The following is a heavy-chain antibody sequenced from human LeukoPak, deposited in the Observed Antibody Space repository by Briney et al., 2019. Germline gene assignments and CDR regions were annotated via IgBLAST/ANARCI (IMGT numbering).Heavy chain of an antibody. Sequence: TSGTLSLTCTVSGGSISGSGTYWGWIRQPPGKGLEWIGNIYYSGGTSCNPSLKSRVTISVDSSESQFSLELSSVTAADTAVYFCARASNYGSIGVFFDYWGQDPWSPSPQ. CDR3: ARASNYGSIGVFFDY. CDR2: IYYSGGT. V-gene: IGHV4-39*01. D-gene: IGHD3-10*01. CDR1: GGSISGSGTY. J-gene: IGHJ4*01.